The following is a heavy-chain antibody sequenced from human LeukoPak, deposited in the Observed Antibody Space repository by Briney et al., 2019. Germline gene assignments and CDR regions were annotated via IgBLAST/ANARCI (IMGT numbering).Heavy chain of an antibody. V-gene: IGHV3-21*01. CDR1: GFTFSSYS. CDR2: ISSSSSYI. J-gene: IGHJ4*02. Sequence: GGSLRLSCAASGFTFSSYSMNWVRQAPGKGLEWVSSISSSSSYIYYADSVKGRFTISRDNAKNSLYLQMNSLRAEDTAVYYCAREVSGPHRYSGYDEGNYWGQGTLVTVSS. CDR3: AREVSGPHRYSGYDEGNY. D-gene: IGHD5-12*01.